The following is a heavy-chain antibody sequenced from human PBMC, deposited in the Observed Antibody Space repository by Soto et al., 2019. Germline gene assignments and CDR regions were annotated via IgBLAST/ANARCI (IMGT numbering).Heavy chain of an antibody. D-gene: IGHD2-2*01. CDR2: ISAYNGNT. CDR1: GYTFTSYG. CDR3: ARDIGEEDIVVVPAATHYYYYYMDV. J-gene: IGHJ6*03. Sequence: GASVKVSCKASGYTFTSYGISWVRQAPGQGLEWMGWISAYNGNTNYAQKLQGRVNMNTDTSTSTAYMELRSLRSDDTAVYYCARDIGEEDIVVVPAATHYYYYYMDVWGKGTTVTVSS. V-gene: IGHV1-18*01.